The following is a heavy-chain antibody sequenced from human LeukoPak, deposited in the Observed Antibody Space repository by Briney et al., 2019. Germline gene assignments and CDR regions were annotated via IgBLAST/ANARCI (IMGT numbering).Heavy chain of an antibody. J-gene: IGHJ4*02. D-gene: IGHD6-13*01. CDR2: ISGDGNNK. Sequence: GGSLRLSCAASGFTFSTYAMYWVRRAPGKGLEWVAVISGDGNNKYYAESVKGRFSISRDNSKNTLYLQMSNLRDEDTAVYFCARDTYSSSWSPLTYWGQGTLVTVSA. V-gene: IGHV3-30-3*01. CDR3: ARDTYSSSWSPLTY. CDR1: GFTFSTYA.